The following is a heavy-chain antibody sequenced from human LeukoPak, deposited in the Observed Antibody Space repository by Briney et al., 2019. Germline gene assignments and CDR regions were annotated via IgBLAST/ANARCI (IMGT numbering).Heavy chain of an antibody. Sequence: PSETLSFTCIVSGGSISSYYWSWIRQPAGKGLEWIGRISSSGSTNYNPSLKSRVTLSVGTSKNQFSLNLSSVTAADTAVYYCARDRGYSYGYGYYFDFWGQGTLVTVSS. CDR3: ARDRGYSYGYGYYFDF. CDR1: GGSISSYY. D-gene: IGHD5-18*01. CDR2: ISSSGST. V-gene: IGHV4-4*07. J-gene: IGHJ4*02.